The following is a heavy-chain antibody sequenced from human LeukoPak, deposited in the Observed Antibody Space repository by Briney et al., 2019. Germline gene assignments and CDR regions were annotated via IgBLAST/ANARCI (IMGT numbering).Heavy chain of an antibody. Sequence: GGSLRLSCAASGFTFSSYGMHWVRQAPGKGLEWVANINQDGSDKYYVDSVKGRFTISRDNAKNSLYLQMNSLRAEDTAVYYCARPRYCSRGHCYSDYWGQGALVTVSS. D-gene: IGHD2-15*01. V-gene: IGHV3-7*01. CDR2: INQDGSDK. J-gene: IGHJ4*02. CDR3: ARPRYCSRGHCYSDY. CDR1: GFTFSSYG.